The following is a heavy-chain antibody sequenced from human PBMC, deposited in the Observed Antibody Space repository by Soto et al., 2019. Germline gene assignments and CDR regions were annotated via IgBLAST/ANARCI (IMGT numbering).Heavy chain of an antibody. D-gene: IGHD6-19*01. CDR2: ISGSGSST. V-gene: IGHV3-23*01. Sequence: EVQLLESGGGLVQPGGSLRLSCAASGFTFSSYAMNWVRQAPGKGLEWVSVISGSGSSTYYADSVKGRFTISRDNSKNPLYLQMNSLRAEDTAVYYCASRSSGWYFDYWGQGTLVTVYS. CDR1: GFTFSSYA. J-gene: IGHJ4*02. CDR3: ASRSSGWYFDY.